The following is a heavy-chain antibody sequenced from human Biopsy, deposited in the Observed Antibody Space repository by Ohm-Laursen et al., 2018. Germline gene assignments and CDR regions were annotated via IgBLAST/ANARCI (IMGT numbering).Heavy chain of an antibody. Sequence: TLSLTCTVSGDSISSGVYYWNWFRQHPEKGLEWIGYISSGGYRKYTPSLQSLITISMDTSRNQFSLRQNSVTSADTAVYYFARAPYVSGSFGWFDPWGQGIVVTVSS. J-gene: IGHJ5*02. V-gene: IGHV4-31*01. CDR3: ARAPYVSGSFGWFDP. D-gene: IGHD3-10*01. CDR2: ISSGGYR. CDR1: GDSISSGVYY.